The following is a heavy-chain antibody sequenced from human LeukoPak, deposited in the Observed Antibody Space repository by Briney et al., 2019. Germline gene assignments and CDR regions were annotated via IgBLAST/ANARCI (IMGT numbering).Heavy chain of an antibody. D-gene: IGHD6-19*01. Sequence: GGSLRLSRAASGFTFILYSMNWVRQAPGKGLEWVSSISSSSSYIFYADPVRGRLSIPRDNSKNTLYLQVNSLRAEDTAVYYCAKGRTEGGTLALDYWGQGTLVTVSS. CDR3: AKGRTEGGTLALDY. J-gene: IGHJ4*02. CDR1: GFTFILYS. V-gene: IGHV3-21*04. CDR2: ISSSSSYI.